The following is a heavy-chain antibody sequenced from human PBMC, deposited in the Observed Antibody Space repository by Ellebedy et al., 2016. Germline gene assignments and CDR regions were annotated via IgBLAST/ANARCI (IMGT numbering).Heavy chain of an antibody. V-gene: IGHV1-69*13. D-gene: IGHD3-3*01. J-gene: IGHJ5*02. CDR1: GGTFSSYA. Sequence: SVKVSCKASGGTFSSYAISWVRQAPGQGLEWMGGIIPIFGTANYAQKFQGRVTITADESTRTAYMELSSLRSEDTAVYYCASTRRYYDFWSGYSWGNWFDPWGQGTLVTVSS. CDR2: IIPIFGTA. CDR3: ASTRRYYDFWSGYSWGNWFDP.